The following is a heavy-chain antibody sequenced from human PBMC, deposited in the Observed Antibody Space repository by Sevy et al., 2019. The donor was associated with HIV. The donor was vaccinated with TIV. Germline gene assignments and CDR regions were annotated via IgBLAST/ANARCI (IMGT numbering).Heavy chain of an antibody. CDR1: GDSISNNDYY. CDR2: IYYSGST. V-gene: IGHV4-39*02. CDR3: AREGPRIAQFDY. D-gene: IGHD6-13*01. Sequence: SETLSLTCTVSGDSISNNDYYWAWIRQPPGKGLDWIGSIYYSGSTYYTPSLKSRVTISVDTSKNQFSLKLRSVTAAGTAVYYCAREGPRIAQFDYWGQGTLVTVSS. J-gene: IGHJ4*02.